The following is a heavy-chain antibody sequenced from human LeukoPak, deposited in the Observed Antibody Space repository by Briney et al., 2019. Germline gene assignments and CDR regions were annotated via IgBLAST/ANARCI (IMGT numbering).Heavy chain of an antibody. D-gene: IGHD5-12*01. Sequence: GGSLRLSCATSGFTFSSSWMHWVRQAPGKGLVWVSRINSDRSSTTYADSVKGRFIISRDNAKNTLYLQMNSLRAEDTAVYYCARDRGYHFENWGQGTLVTVSS. CDR2: INSDRSST. V-gene: IGHV3-74*01. CDR1: GFTFSSSW. CDR3: ARDRGYHFEN. J-gene: IGHJ4*02.